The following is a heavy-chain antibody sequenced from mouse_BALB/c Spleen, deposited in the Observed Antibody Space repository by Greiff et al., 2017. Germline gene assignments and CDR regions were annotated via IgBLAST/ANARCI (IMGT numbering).Heavy chain of an antibody. CDR2: ISYDGSN. J-gene: IGHJ4*01. CDR1: GYSITSGYY. CDR3: ARSMITYAMDY. Sequence: EVQLQQSGPGLVKPSQSLSLTCSVTGYSITSGYYWNWIRQFPGNKLEWMGYISYDGSNNYNPSLKNRISITRDTSKNQFFLKLNSVTTEDTATYYCARSMITYAMDYWGQGTSVTVSS. D-gene: IGHD2-4*01. V-gene: IGHV3-6*02.